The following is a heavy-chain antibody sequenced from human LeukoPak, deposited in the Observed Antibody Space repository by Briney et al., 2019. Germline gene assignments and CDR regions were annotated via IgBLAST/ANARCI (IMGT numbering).Heavy chain of an antibody. CDR2: IGIDSGNT. D-gene: IGHD5-24*01. V-gene: IGHV3-48*01. CDR1: GFTFDDYG. Sequence: GGSLRLSRAASGFTSGFTFDDYGMNWVRQVPGKGLEWISYIGIDSGNTNYADSVKGRFTISGDKAKNSLYLQMNSLRVEDTAVYYCARDYKYAFDNWGQGTLVTVSS. CDR3: ARDYKYAFDN. J-gene: IGHJ4*02.